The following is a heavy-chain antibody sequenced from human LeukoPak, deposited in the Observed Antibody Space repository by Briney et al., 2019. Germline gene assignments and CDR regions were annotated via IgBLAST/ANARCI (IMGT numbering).Heavy chain of an antibody. Sequence: PSETLSLTCAVSGFSISSGYYWGWIRQPPGKGLEWIGSFYHSGNTYYNPSLKSRVTIPVDTSKNHFSLKLSSVTAADTAVYYCAREVGTATTRDAFDIWGQGTMVTVSS. CDR3: AREVGTATTRDAFDI. CDR2: FYHSGNT. CDR1: GFSISSGYY. D-gene: IGHD1-1*01. V-gene: IGHV4-38-2*02. J-gene: IGHJ3*02.